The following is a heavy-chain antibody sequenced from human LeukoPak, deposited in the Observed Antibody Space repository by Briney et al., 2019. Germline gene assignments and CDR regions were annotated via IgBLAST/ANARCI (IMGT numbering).Heavy chain of an antibody. J-gene: IGHJ4*02. D-gene: IGHD6-19*01. CDR1: GGTFSSYA. V-gene: IGHV1-69*05. CDR2: IIPIFGTA. Sequence: SVKVSRKASGGTFSSYAISWVRQAPGQGLEWMGRIIPIFGTANYAQKFQGRVTITTDESTSTAYMELSSLRSEDTAVYYCARDHGSSGWYNYWGQGTLVTVSS. CDR3: ARDHGSSGWYNY.